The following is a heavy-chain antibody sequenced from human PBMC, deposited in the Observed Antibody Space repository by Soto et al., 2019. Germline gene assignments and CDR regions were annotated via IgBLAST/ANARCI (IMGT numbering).Heavy chain of an antibody. Sequence: SSETLSLTCTVSGGSISSSSYYWGWIRQPPGKGLEWIGSIYYSGSTYYNPSLKSRVTISVDTSKNHFSLKLSSVTAADTAVYYCARHLSGEFRQTAYYYYMDVWGKGTTVTVSS. CDR2: IYYSGST. CDR1: GGSISSSSYY. D-gene: IGHD3-10*01. J-gene: IGHJ6*03. V-gene: IGHV4-39*01. CDR3: ARHLSGEFRQTAYYYYMDV.